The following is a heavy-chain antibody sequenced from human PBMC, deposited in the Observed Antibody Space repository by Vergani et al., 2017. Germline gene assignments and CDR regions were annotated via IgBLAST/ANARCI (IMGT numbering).Heavy chain of an antibody. J-gene: IGHJ6*02. CDR1: GFTFSGSA. Sequence: EVQLVESGGGLIQPGGSLRLSCAASGFTFSGSAMHWVRQASGKGLEWVGRIRSKANSYATAYAASVKGRFTISRDDSENTAYLQMNSLKTEDTAVYYCTSGGQYYYDSSGYHHRYGMDVWGQGTTVTVSS. V-gene: IGHV3-73*01. CDR3: TSGGQYYYDSSGYHHRYGMDV. D-gene: IGHD3-22*01. CDR2: IRSKANSYAT.